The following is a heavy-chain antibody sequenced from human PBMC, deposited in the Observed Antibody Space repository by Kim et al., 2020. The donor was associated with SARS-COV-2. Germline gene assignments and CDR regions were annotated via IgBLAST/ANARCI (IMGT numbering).Heavy chain of an antibody. J-gene: IGHJ4*02. Sequence: IYTADAVRGRCTSSVDNDKNSLFLQMNSLRAEDTAVYYCARGPNYSPFDYWGQGTLVTVSS. CDR2: I. D-gene: IGHD4-4*01. CDR3: ARGPNYSPFDY. V-gene: IGHV3-11*04.